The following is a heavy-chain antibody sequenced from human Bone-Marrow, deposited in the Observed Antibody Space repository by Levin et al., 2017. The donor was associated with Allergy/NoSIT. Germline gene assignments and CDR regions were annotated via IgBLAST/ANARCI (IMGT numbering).Heavy chain of an antibody. J-gene: IGHJ2*01. CDR2: INSDSTYI. CDR3: ARDYGDLTPWYFDL. D-gene: IGHD2-21*02. Sequence: SCAASGFTFNAYPMNWVRQTPGRALEWVSSINSDSTYIYYADSLKGRFTISRDNAKNSLYLQMNSLRAEDAAIYYCARDYGDLTPWYFDLWGRGTLVIVSS. V-gene: IGHV3-21*06. CDR1: GFTFNAYP.